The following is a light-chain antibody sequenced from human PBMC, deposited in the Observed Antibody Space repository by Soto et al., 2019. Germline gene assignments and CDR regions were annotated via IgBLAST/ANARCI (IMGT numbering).Light chain of an antibody. J-gene: IGKJ1*01. Sequence: EILMTQSPATLSVSPGERATLSCRASRSISNNVAWYQQKPGQAPRLLIYGASTRATGIPARFSGSGSGTEFTLPVSSLQSEDFAVYYCQQYDYWLFWTFGQGTRVEIK. CDR1: RSISNN. CDR3: QQYDYWLFWT. V-gene: IGKV3-15*01. CDR2: GAS.